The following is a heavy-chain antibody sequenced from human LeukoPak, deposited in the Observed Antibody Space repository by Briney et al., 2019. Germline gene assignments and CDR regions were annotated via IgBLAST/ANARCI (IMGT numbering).Heavy chain of an antibody. Sequence: SETLSLTCTVSGGSISSYFWTWIRQPAGKGLEWIGRIYTSGSTSYNPSLKSRVTMSVDTSKNQFSLRLGSVTAADTAVYFCGRASDDSSGYYLDYWGQGTLVTVSS. CDR2: IYTSGST. CDR3: GRASDDSSGYYLDY. J-gene: IGHJ4*02. CDR1: GGSISSYF. V-gene: IGHV4-4*07. D-gene: IGHD3-22*01.